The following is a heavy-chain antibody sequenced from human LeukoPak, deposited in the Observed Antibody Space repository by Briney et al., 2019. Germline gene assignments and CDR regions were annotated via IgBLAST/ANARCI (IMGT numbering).Heavy chain of an antibody. D-gene: IGHD5-18*01. Sequence: ASVKVSCKASGYTFTSYGISWVRQAPGQGLEWMGWISAYNGNTNYAQKLQGRVTMTTDTSTSTAYMELRSLRSDDTAVYYCARVEDTAMGYYYYGMDVWGQGTTVTVSS. V-gene: IGHV1-18*01. CDR3: ARVEDTAMGYYYYGMDV. J-gene: IGHJ6*02. CDR2: ISAYNGNT. CDR1: GYTFTSYG.